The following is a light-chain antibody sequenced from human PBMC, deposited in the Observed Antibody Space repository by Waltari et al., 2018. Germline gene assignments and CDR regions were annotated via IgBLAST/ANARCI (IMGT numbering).Light chain of an antibody. CDR2: EVN. Sequence: QSALTQPASVSGSPGQSITISCTATSSDVGSYNYVAWYQQRPGKAPTHLIYEVNKRPSGASNRFSGSKSGNTASLTISGLQAEDEADYHRCSYAGSSTFVVFGGGTKVTVL. V-gene: IGLV2-23*02. J-gene: IGLJ3*02. CDR1: SSDVGSYNY. CDR3: CSYAGSSTFVV.